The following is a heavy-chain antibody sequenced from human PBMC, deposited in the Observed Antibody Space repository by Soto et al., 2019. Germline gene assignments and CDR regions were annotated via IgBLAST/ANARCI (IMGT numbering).Heavy chain of an antibody. D-gene: IGHD3-22*01. CDR2: ISSGSRTRDT. CDR1: GFTFSDYY. Sequence: GGSLRLSCAASGFTFSDYYMSWIRQAPGKGLEWVSYISSGSRTRDTKYGDSVKGRFTISRDNAKNSLYLQMNSLRAEDTAVYYCARDAVPYYDSSGSFDYWGQGTLVTVSS. J-gene: IGHJ4*02. V-gene: IGHV3-11*06. CDR3: ARDAVPYYDSSGSFDY.